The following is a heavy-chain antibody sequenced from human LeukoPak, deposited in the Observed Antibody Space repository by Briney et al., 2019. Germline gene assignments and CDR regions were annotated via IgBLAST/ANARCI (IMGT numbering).Heavy chain of an antibody. CDR3: ARRTYGDYYYYYYMDV. J-gene: IGHJ6*03. D-gene: IGHD4-17*01. Sequence: GGSLRLSCAACGFTFSSYDMHWVRQATGKGLEWVSAIGTAGDTYYPGSVKGQFTISRENAKNSLYLQMNSLRAEDTAVYYCARRTYGDYYYYYYMDVWGKGTTVTISS. V-gene: IGHV3-13*03. CDR2: IGTAGDT. CDR1: GFTFSSYD.